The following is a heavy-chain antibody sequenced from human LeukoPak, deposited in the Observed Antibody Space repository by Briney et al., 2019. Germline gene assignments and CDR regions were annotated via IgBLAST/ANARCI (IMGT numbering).Heavy chain of an antibody. CDR3: ARDRGSGGGSYYYGMDV. Sequence: SETLSLTCTVSGGSISMGGYYWTWIRQHPGKGLEWIGYIYYSGSTYYNPSLKSRVTISVDTSKNQFSLKLSSVTAADTAVYYCARDRGSGGGSYYYGMDVWGQGTTVTVSS. D-gene: IGHD2-15*01. J-gene: IGHJ6*02. V-gene: IGHV4-31*03. CDR2: IYYSGST. CDR1: GGSISMGGYY.